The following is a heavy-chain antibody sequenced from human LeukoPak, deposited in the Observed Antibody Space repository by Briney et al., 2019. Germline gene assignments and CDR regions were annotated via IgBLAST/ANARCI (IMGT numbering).Heavy chain of an antibody. CDR3: AKETYCSSTSCYRPDY. D-gene: IGHD2-2*01. J-gene: IGHJ4*02. CDR1: GFTFSSYA. V-gene: IGHV3-23*01. CDR2: ISGSGGST. Sequence: GGSLRLSCAASGFTFSSYAMSWVRQAPGKGLEWVSAISGSGGSTYYADSVKGRFTISRDNSKNTLYLQMNSLRAEDTAVCYCAKETYCSSTSCYRPDYWGQGTLVTVSS.